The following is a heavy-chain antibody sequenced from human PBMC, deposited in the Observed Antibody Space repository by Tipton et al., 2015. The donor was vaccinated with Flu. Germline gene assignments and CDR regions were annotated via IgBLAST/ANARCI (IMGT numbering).Heavy chain of an antibody. CDR3: GIRTGGYGGNGVRDY. CDR2: ISAYNGNT. D-gene: IGHD4-23*01. V-gene: IGHV1-18*01. CDR1: GYTFTSYG. Sequence: QLVQSGAEVKKPGASVKVSCKASGYTFTSYGISWVRQAPGQGLEWMGWISAYNGNTNYAQKLQGRVTMTTDTSTSTAYMELRSLRSEDRAVYYCGIRTGGYGGNGVRDYWGQGTLVTVSS. J-gene: IGHJ4*02.